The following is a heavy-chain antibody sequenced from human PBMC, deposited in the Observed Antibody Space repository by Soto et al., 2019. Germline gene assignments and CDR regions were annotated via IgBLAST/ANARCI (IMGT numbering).Heavy chain of an antibody. CDR1: GFIFSSDS. V-gene: IGHV3-21*01. D-gene: IGHD6-13*01. CDR3: ARPQSGYSSSSFDY. Sequence: PGGSLSLSCAASGFIFSSDSMNWVCQAPGKGLEWVSSISSSSYIYYADSVKGRFTISRDNAKNSLYLQMNSLRAEDTAVYYCARPQSGYSSSSFDYWGQGTLVTVSS. CDR2: ISSSSYI. J-gene: IGHJ4*02.